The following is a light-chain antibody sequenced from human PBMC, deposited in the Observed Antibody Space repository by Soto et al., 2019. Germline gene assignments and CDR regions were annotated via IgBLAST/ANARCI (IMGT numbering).Light chain of an antibody. CDR3: QQYNSYSHT. CDR2: KAS. J-gene: IGKJ2*01. CDR1: QSISSW. Sequence: IQMTQSRSTLSASVGDRVTIPCRASQSISSWLAWYQQKPGKAPKLLIYKASSLETGVPSRFSGSGSGTEFNPTISSLQPDDFATYYCQQYNSYSHTFGQGTKVDIK. V-gene: IGKV1-5*03.